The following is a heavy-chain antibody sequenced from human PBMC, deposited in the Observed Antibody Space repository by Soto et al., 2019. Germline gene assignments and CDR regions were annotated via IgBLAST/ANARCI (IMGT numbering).Heavy chain of an antibody. CDR2: ISYDGSNK. J-gene: IGHJ3*02. CDR1: GFTVSSYG. Sequence: GGSVRRSCAASGFTVSSYGMHWVRQAPGKGLEWVAVISYDGSNKYYADSVKGRFTISRDNSKNTLYLQMNSLRAEDTAVYYCAKGYSGSYLPDAFDIWGQGTMVTVSS. CDR3: AKGYSGSYLPDAFDI. V-gene: IGHV3-30*18. D-gene: IGHD1-26*01.